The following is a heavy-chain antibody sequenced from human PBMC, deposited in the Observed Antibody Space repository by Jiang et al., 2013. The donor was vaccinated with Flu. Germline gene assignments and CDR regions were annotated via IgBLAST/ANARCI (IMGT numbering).Heavy chain of an antibody. CDR1: GGTFSSYA. V-gene: IGHV1-69*01. D-gene: IGHD3-22*01. CDR2: IIPIFGTA. J-gene: IGHJ4*02. Sequence: GAEVKKPGSSVKVSCKASGGTFSSYAISWVRQAPGQGLEWMGGIIPIFGTANYAQKFQGRVTITADESTSTAYMELSSLRSEDTAVYYCARLRWPYDYDRSGYFLLSYWGQGTLVTVSS. CDR3: ARLRWPYDYDRSGYFLLSY.